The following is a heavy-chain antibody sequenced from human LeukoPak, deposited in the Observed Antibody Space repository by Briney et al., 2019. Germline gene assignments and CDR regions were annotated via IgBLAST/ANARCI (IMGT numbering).Heavy chain of an antibody. V-gene: IGHV4-34*01. Sequence: PSETLSLTCAVYGGSFSGYHWSWIRQSPGKGLEWIGEINYSGSTNYNPSLKSRVTMSVDTSKNQFSLKLSSVTAADTAVYYCARPRGVAAAGTKAFDIWGQGTMVTVSS. CDR2: INYSGST. CDR1: GGSFSGYH. CDR3: ARPRGVAAAGTKAFDI. D-gene: IGHD6-13*01. J-gene: IGHJ3*02.